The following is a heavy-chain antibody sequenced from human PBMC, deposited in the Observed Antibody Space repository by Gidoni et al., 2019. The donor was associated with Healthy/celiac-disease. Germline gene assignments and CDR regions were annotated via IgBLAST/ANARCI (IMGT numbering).Heavy chain of an antibody. Sequence: EVQLVESGGGLVKPGGSLSLSCAASGFPFSNAWMNWVRQAPGKGLEWVGRIKSKTDGGTTDYAAPVKGRFTISRDDSKNTLYLQMNSLKTEDTAVYYCTTGSDSIPIHYWGQGTLVTVSS. D-gene: IGHD3-3*02. CDR1: GFPFSNAW. V-gene: IGHV3-15*07. CDR3: TTGSDSIPIHY. CDR2: IKSKTDGGTT. J-gene: IGHJ4*02.